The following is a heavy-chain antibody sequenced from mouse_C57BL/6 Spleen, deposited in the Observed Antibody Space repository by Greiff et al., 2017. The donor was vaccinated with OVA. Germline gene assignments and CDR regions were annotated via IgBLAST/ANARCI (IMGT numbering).Heavy chain of an antibody. CDR1: GFTFSDYG. Sequence: DVKLVESGGGLVKPGGSLKLSCAASGFTFSDYGMHWVRQAPEKGLEWVAYISSGSSTIYYADTVKGRFTISRDNAKNTLFLQMTSLRSEDTAMYYCASRGSSYPTFFDYWGQGTTLTVSS. CDR3: ASRGSSYPTFFDY. V-gene: IGHV5-17*01. D-gene: IGHD1-1*01. J-gene: IGHJ2*01. CDR2: ISSGSSTI.